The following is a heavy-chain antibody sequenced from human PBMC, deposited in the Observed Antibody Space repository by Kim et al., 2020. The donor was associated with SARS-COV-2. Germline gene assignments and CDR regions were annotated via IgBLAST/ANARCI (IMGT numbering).Heavy chain of an antibody. J-gene: IGHJ5*02. CDR1: GFTFSSYA. CDR3: AREESRDYYDSSGYYDP. D-gene: IGHD3-22*01. V-gene: IGHV3-30*04. Sequence: GGSLRLSCAASGFTFSSYAMHWVRQAPGKGLEWVAVISYDGSNKYYADSVKGRFTISRDNSKNTLYLQMNSLRAEDTAVYYCAREESRDYYDSSGYYDP. CDR2: ISYDGSNK.